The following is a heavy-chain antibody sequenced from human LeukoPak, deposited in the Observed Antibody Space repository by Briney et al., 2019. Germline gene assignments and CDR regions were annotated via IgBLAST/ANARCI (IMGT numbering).Heavy chain of an antibody. CDR2: ISAYNGNT. CDR3: ARTYCSSTSCYSPEFVY. D-gene: IGHD2-2*02. J-gene: IGHJ4*02. Sequence: ASVKVSCKASGYTFTSYGISWVRQAPGQGLEWMGWISAYNGNTNYARKLQGRVTMTTDTSTSTAYMELRSLRSDDTAVYYCARTYCSSTSCYSPEFVYWGQGTLVTVSS. CDR1: GYTFTSYG. V-gene: IGHV1-18*01.